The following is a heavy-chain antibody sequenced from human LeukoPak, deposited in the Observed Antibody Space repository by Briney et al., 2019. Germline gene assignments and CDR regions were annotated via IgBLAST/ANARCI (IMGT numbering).Heavy chain of an antibody. Sequence: PSETLSLTCAVYGGSFSGYYWSWLRQPPGKGLEWIGEINHSGSTNYNPSLKSRVTISVDTSKNQFSLKLSSVTAADTAVYYCARESGDGSGLTYYGMDVWGQGTTVTVSS. CDR1: GGSFSGYY. D-gene: IGHD6-19*01. J-gene: IGHJ6*02. CDR2: INHSGST. V-gene: IGHV4-34*01. CDR3: ARESGDGSGLTYYGMDV.